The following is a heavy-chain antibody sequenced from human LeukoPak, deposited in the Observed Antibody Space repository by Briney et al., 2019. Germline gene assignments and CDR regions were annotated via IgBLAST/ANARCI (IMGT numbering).Heavy chain of an antibody. V-gene: IGHV3-15*01. CDR1: GFTFSNAW. Sequence: GGSLRLSCAASGFTFSNAWMSWVRQAPGKGLEWVGRIKSKTDGGTTDYAAPVKGRFTISRDDSKNTLYLQMNSLKTEDTAVYYCTTDPRIAVAQPNWFDPWGQGTLVTVSS. CDR3: TTDPRIAVAQPNWFDP. CDR2: IKSKTDGGTT. D-gene: IGHD6-19*01. J-gene: IGHJ5*02.